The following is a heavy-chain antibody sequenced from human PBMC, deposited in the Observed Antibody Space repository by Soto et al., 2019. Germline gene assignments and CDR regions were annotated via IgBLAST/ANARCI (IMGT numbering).Heavy chain of an antibody. D-gene: IGHD4-17*01. Sequence: QVQLVQSGAEVKKPGSSVKVSCKASGGTFSSYAISWVRQAPGQGLEWMGGIIPIFGTANYAQKFQGRVTITADESTSTAYMELSSLRSEDTAVYYCARVGDYGGNSAYDYYGMDVWGQGTTVTVSS. J-gene: IGHJ6*02. V-gene: IGHV1-69*01. CDR3: ARVGDYGGNSAYDYYGMDV. CDR1: GGTFSSYA. CDR2: IIPIFGTA.